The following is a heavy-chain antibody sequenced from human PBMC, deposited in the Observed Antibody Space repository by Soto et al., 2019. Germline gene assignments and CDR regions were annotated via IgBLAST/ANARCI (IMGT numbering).Heavy chain of an antibody. CDR2: ISAYNGNT. CDR1: GYTFTSYG. J-gene: IGHJ5*02. V-gene: IGHV1-18*01. Sequence: GASVKVSCKASGYTFTSYGISWVRQAPGQGLEWMGWISAYNGNTNYAQKLQGRVTMTTDTSTSTAYMELRSLRSDDTAVYYCARTYGDPQFDWFDPWGQGTLVTVPQ. CDR3: ARTYGDPQFDWFDP. D-gene: IGHD4-17*01.